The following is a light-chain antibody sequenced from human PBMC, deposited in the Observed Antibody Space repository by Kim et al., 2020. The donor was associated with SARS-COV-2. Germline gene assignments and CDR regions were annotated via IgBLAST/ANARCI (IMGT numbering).Light chain of an antibody. J-gene: IGLJ2*01. V-gene: IGLV2-23*01. CDR3: CSYAGSSPSVV. CDR2: EGS. CDR1: SSDVANYYR. Sequence: QSALTQPASVSGSPGQSITISCTGTSSDVANYYRVSWYQQHPGKAPKLMIYEGSKRPSGVSNRFSGSKSGNTASLTISGLQAEDEADYYCCSYAGSSPSVVFGGGTQLTVL.